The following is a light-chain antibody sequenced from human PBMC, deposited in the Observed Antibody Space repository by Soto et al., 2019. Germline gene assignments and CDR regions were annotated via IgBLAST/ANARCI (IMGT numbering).Light chain of an antibody. J-gene: IGKJ2*01. Sequence: DIQMTQSPSSQSAVVGDRVTITCRASQNIGKYLNWYQQKPGKAPNLLIYAASSLQSGVPPRFSGSGPGTDFTLTISSLQPEDFAPYYCEQSYATPYTFGQGTKLEIK. CDR1: QNIGKY. V-gene: IGKV1-39*01. CDR2: AAS. CDR3: EQSYATPYT.